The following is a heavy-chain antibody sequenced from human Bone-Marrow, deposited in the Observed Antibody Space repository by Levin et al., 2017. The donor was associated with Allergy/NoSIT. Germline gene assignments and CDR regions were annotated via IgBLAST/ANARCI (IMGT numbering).Heavy chain of an antibody. V-gene: IGHV3-15*01. Sequence: GGSLRLSCAASGFIYTNAWMSWVRQAPGKGLEWVGRIQTKTDGETRDYAAPVKGRFTISRDDSKNTLFLQMNSLKSEDTAVYYCTPEVGHKLGYWGQGTLVTVSS. CDR3: TPEVGHKLGY. J-gene: IGHJ4*02. CDR2: IQTKTDGETR. D-gene: IGHD7-27*01. CDR1: GFIYTNAW.